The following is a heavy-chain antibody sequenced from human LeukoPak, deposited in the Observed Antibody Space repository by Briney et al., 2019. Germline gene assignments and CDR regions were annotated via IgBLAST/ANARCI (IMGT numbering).Heavy chain of an antibody. CDR2: ISYDGTNK. Sequence: GGSLRLSCAASGFTFSSYAMHWVRQAPGKGLEWVAVISYDGTNKYYADSVKGRFTISRENSKNTLYLQMNSLRAEDTAVYYCAKGRYYPKDYFDYWGQGTLVTVSS. V-gene: IGHV3-30*18. D-gene: IGHD3-10*01. J-gene: IGHJ4*02. CDR1: GFTFSSYA. CDR3: AKGRYYPKDYFDY.